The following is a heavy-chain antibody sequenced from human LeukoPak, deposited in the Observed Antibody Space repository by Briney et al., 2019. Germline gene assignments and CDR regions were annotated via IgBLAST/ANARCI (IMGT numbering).Heavy chain of an antibody. Sequence: GGSLRLSCAASGFTFSSYGMHWVRQAPGKGLEWVAVISYDGSNKYYADSVKGRFTISRDNSKNTLYLQMGSLRAEDMAVYYCARDRSGGSWNPSFLSGYSDYWGQGTLVTVSS. V-gene: IGHV3-30*03. CDR3: ARDRSGGSWNPSFLSGYSDY. J-gene: IGHJ4*02. CDR2: ISYDGSNK. D-gene: IGHD3-22*01. CDR1: GFTFSSYG.